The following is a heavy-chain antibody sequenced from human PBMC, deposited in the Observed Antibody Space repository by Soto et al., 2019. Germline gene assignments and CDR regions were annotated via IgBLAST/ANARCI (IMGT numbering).Heavy chain of an antibody. J-gene: IGHJ3*02. Sequence: SSETLSLTCTVSGGSISSSSYYWGWIRKPPGKGLEWIGSIYYSGSTYYNPSLKSRVTISVDTSKNQFSLKLSSVTAADTAVYYCARPYGEGAFDIWGQGTVVTVSS. CDR1: GGSISSSSYY. V-gene: IGHV4-39*01. CDR3: ARPYGEGAFDI. D-gene: IGHD4-17*01. CDR2: IYYSGST.